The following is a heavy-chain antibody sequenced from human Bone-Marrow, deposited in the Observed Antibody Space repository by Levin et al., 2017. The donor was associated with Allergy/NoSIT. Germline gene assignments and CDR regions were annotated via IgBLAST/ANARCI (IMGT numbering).Heavy chain of an antibody. CDR2: ISSSGTTI. J-gene: IGHJ6*02. V-gene: IGHV3-11*01. CDR1: GFTFSEAY. Sequence: PGGSLRLSCAASGFTFSEAYMSWIRQAPGRGLEWVSYISSSGTTIHYADSVKGRFTISRDNSKNSLFLQLGSLRADDTGIYYCARVSKTTWTYYYAMDVWGQGTTVTVSS. CDR3: ARVSKTTWTYYYAMDV. D-gene: IGHD1/OR15-1a*01.